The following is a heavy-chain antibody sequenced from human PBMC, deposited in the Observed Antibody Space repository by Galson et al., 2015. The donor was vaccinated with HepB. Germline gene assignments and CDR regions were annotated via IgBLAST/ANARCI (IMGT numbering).Heavy chain of an antibody. D-gene: IGHD3-22*01. CDR3: ARHPLGYDRNSFSNWSDP. Sequence: SLRLSCAASGFTFSNFWMSWVRQTPGQGLEWVANIKQDGSETYYVDSVEGRFFISRDNAKNSLFLQLISLSVEDTAVYYCARHPLGYDRNSFSNWSDPWGQGTRDTVSS. J-gene: IGHJ5*02. CDR2: IKQDGSET. V-gene: IGHV3-7*01. CDR1: GFTFSNFW.